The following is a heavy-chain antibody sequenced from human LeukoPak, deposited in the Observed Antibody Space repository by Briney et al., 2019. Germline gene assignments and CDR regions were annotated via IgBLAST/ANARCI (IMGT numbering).Heavy chain of an antibody. CDR2: ITGSGDTI. D-gene: IGHD3-10*01. CDR1: AITFSTYE. Sequence: GGSLILSCAASAITFSTYEMNWVRQAPGKGLEWVSYITGSGDTINYADSVKGRFTISRDNAANSLYLQMNSLRAEDTAVYYCAMEYYYGSGKDYMDVWGKGTMVTVSS. J-gene: IGHJ6*03. CDR3: AMEYYYGSGKDYMDV. V-gene: IGHV3-48*03.